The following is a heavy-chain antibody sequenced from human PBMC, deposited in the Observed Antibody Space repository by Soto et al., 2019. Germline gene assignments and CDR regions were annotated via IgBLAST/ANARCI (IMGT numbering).Heavy chain of an antibody. D-gene: IGHD3-22*01. J-gene: IGHJ6*02. Sequence: QVQLVQSGAEVKKPGSSVKVSCKVSGGTFSSYAISWVRQAPGQGLEWMGGIIPIFGTANYAQKFQGRVTITADKSTSTAYMELSSLRSEDTAVYYCARDYYDSSGYQVDYYYYGMDVWGQGTTVTVSS. CDR1: GGTFSSYA. CDR3: ARDYYDSSGYQVDYYYYGMDV. CDR2: IIPIFGTA. V-gene: IGHV1-69*06.